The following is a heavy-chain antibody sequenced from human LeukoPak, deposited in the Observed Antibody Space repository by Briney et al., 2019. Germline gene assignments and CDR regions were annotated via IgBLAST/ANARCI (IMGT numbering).Heavy chain of an antibody. CDR2: IDRPAKSYAT. D-gene: IGHD1-26*01. Sequence: GRSLKLSCAASGFTLSDSAIHWVRQASGKGLEWVGLIDRPAKSYATAYGASVGGRFTISRDDSKNTAYPQMDSLKTEDTALYYCTRDRGTYNWLDPWGQGTLVTVSS. V-gene: IGHV3-73*01. CDR3: TRDRGTYNWLDP. J-gene: IGHJ5*02. CDR1: GFTLSDSA.